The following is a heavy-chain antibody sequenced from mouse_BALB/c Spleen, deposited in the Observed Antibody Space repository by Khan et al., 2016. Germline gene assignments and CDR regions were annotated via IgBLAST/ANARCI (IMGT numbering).Heavy chain of an antibody. J-gene: IGHJ2*01. D-gene: IGHD1-1*01. CDR2: INPDSSTI. Sequence: EVKLLESGGGLVQPGGSLKLSCAASGFAFSRYWMSWVRQAPGKGLEWIGAINPDSSTINYTPSLKDKFIISRDNAKNTLYLQMSKVRTEDTAIYYCTRPYCNYIDYWGQGTTIPVSS. V-gene: IGHV4-1*02. CDR3: TRPYCNYIDY. CDR1: GFAFSRYW.